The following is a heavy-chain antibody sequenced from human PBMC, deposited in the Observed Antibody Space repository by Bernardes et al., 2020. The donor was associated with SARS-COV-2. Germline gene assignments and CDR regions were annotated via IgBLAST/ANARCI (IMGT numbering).Heavy chain of an antibody. D-gene: IGHD2-15*01. CDR2: ITESGRST. Sequence: GGSLRLSCTVSGLTFSGYTMSWVRQAPGKGLEWVSSITESGRSTYYADSVKGRFTISRDNSRNTLSLQMNSLRAEDTAVYYCAMVCRGGSCTLFDSRGQGTRVTVSS. V-gene: IGHV3-23*01. CDR3: AMVCRGGSCTLFDS. J-gene: IGHJ4*02. CDR1: GLTFSGYT.